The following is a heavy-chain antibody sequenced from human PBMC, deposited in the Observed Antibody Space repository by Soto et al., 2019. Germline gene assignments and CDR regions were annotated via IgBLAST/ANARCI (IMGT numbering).Heavy chain of an antibody. CDR1: GYTFTSYY. CDR3: ARDLAYCSSTSCQEWFDP. D-gene: IGHD2-2*01. J-gene: IGHJ5*02. V-gene: IGHV1-18*04. Sequence: GASVKVSCKASGYTFTSYYMHWVRQAPGQGLEWMGRISANNGSTSYAQKLQGRVTMTTDTSTSTAYMELRSLRSDDTAVYYCARDLAYCSSTSCQEWFDPWGQGTLVTVSS. CDR2: ISANNGST.